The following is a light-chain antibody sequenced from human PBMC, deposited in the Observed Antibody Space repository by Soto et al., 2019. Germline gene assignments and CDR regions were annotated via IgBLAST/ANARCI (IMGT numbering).Light chain of an antibody. J-gene: IGKJ3*01. Sequence: EIVLTQSPATLSLSPGERATLSCRASQSVGTYLAWYQQKPGQAPRLLIYDASNRAAGIPARFSGSGSGTDFTLTISSLEPEDFADYYCQQRNRWPPIFTFGPGTKVDFK. V-gene: IGKV3-11*01. CDR1: QSVGTY. CDR2: DAS. CDR3: QQRNRWPPIFT.